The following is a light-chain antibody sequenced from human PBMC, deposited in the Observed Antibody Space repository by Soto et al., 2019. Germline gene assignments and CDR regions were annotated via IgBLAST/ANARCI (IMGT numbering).Light chain of an antibody. J-gene: IGKJ1*01. Sequence: DIQLTQSPSSLSASVGDRVTITCRATQGISNYLAWYQQQPGKVPKLLIYVASTLQSGVPSRFSGSGSGTDFTLTISSLQPEDVATYYCQKYNIAPWTFGQGTKVEIK. V-gene: IGKV1-27*01. CDR3: QKYNIAPWT. CDR1: QGISNY. CDR2: VAS.